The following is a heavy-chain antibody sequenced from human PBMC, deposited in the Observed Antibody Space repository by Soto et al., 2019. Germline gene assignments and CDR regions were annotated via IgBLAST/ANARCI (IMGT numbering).Heavy chain of an antibody. J-gene: IGHJ4*02. CDR1: GDSVSSNSAA. D-gene: IGHD6-13*01. Sequence: SQTLSLTWAISGDSVSSNSAAWNWIRQSPSRGLEWLGRTYYRSKWYNDYAVSVKSRITINPDTSKNQFSLQLNSATPEDTAVYYCARSSSYPYSSSWYDWGQGTLVTVSS. CDR2: TYYRSKWYN. V-gene: IGHV6-1*01. CDR3: ARSSSYPYSSSWYD.